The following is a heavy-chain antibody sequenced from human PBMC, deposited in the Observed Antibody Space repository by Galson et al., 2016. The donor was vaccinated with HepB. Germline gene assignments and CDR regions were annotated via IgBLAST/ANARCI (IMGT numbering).Heavy chain of an antibody. Sequence: SLRLSCAASGFIFSDYWMSWVRQAPGKGLEWVANIRKDESEKYYAESVQGRFTVSRDNAKRTVFLDLNSLRDEDTAVYYCARLYSGYYRVFDQWGQGTLVTVSS. CDR3: ARLYSGYYRVFDQ. D-gene: IGHD3-3*01. CDR2: IRKDESEK. V-gene: IGHV3-7*01. J-gene: IGHJ4*02. CDR1: GFIFSDYW.